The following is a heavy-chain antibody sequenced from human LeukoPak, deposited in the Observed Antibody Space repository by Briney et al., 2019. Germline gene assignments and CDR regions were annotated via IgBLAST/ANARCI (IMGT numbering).Heavy chain of an antibody. D-gene: IGHD2-2*02. Sequence: GGSLRLSCVVSGFTFSNAWMSWVRQAPGKGLEWVGRIKSKTDGGTTDYAAPMKGRFTISRDDSKKTLYLQMNSLIPEDTAVYYCTTVSYCSSTSCYNSHFDYWGQGTLVTVSS. V-gene: IGHV3-15*01. CDR2: IKSKTDGGTT. CDR3: TTVSYCSSTSCYNSHFDY. CDR1: GFTFSNAW. J-gene: IGHJ4*02.